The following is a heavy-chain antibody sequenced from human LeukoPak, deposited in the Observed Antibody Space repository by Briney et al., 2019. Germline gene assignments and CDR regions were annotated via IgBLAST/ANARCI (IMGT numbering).Heavy chain of an antibody. CDR1: GDSISSYY. CDR3: ARRYCSGGSCYSALNY. Sequence: SETLSLTCTVSGDSISSYYWSWIRQPPGKGLEWIGYIYYGGSTNYNPSLKSRVAISVDTSKNQFSLKLSSVTAADTAVYYCARRYCSGGSCYSALNYWGQGTPVTVSS. J-gene: IGHJ4*02. D-gene: IGHD2-15*01. V-gene: IGHV4-59*08. CDR2: IYYGGST.